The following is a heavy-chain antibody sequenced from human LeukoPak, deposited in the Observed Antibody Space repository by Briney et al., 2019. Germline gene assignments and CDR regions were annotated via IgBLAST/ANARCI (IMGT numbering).Heavy chain of an antibody. D-gene: IGHD6-13*01. CDR3: AIVRGVAAAGTFYFDY. CDR1: GGTFSSYA. CDR2: IIPILGIA. V-gene: IGHV1-69*04. Sequence: SVKVSCKASGGTFSSYAISWVRLAPGQGLEWMGRIIPILGIANYAQKFQGRVTITADKSTSTAYMELSSLRSEDTAVYYCAIVRGVAAAGTFYFDYWGQGTLVTVSS. J-gene: IGHJ4*02.